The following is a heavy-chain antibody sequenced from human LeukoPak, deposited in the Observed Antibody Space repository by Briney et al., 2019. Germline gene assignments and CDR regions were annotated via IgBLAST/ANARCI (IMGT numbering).Heavy chain of an antibody. CDR2: IYTTGST. Sequence: SQTLSLTCTVSGVSIANTFYYWNWLRQPAGKGLEWIGRIYTTGSTNYNPSLKSRVTISLDTARNQFSLKLSSVTAADPAVYYCARRQDGHDYWGQGTLVTVSS. CDR3: ARRQDGHDY. J-gene: IGHJ4*02. V-gene: IGHV4-61*02. CDR1: GVSIANTFYY.